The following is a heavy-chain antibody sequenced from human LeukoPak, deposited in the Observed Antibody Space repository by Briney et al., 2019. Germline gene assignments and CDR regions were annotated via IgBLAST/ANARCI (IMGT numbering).Heavy chain of an antibody. CDR2: IYYSGST. CDR3: ARDGGYCSGGNCFDAFDI. D-gene: IGHD2-15*01. J-gene: IGHJ3*02. Sequence: SETLSLTCTVSGGSISRGGYYWSWIRQHPGKGLEWIGYIYYSGSTYYNPSLKSRVTISIDASKNQFSLKLSSVTAADTAVYYCARDGGYCSGGNCFDAFDIWGQGTMVTVSS. V-gene: IGHV4-31*03. CDR1: GGSISRGGYY.